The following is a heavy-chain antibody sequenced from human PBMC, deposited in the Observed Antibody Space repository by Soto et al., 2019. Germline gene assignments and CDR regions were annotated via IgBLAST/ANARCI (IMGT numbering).Heavy chain of an antibody. CDR3: ASSSVDYFDY. V-gene: IGHV3-33*01. J-gene: IGHJ4*02. CDR1: GFTFSSYG. CDR2: IWYAGSNK. Sequence: QVQLVESGGGVVQPGRSLRLSCAASGFTFSSYGMHWVRQAPGKGLEWVAVIWYAGSNKYYADSVKGRFTISRDNSKNTLYLQMNSLRAEDTAVYYCASSSVDYFDYWGQGTLVTVSS.